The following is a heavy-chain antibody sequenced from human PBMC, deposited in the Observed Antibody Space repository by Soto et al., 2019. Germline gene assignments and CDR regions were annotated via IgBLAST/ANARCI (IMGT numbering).Heavy chain of an antibody. CDR3: ARGNGSGHAGVYYYYYMDV. J-gene: IGHJ6*03. D-gene: IGHD3-10*01. CDR2: IYYSGST. CDR1: GGSISSSSYY. V-gene: IGHV4-39*07. Sequence: SETLSLTCTVSGGSISSSSYYWGWIRQPPGKGLEWIGSIYYSGSTYYNPSLKSRVTISVDTSKNQFSLKLSSVTAADTAVYYCARGNGSGHAGVYYYYYMDVWGKGTKVIVSS.